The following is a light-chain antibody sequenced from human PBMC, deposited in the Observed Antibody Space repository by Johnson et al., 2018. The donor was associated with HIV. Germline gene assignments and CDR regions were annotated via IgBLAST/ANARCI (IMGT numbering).Light chain of an antibody. Sequence: QFVLTQPPSVSAAPGQKVTIYCSGSRSNTGRNYASWYQQLPGTAPKLLIYENNKRPSGIPDRFSGSKSGTSVTLGITGLQTGDEADYYCGTWDSSLSAYVLRTGTKVTVL. J-gene: IGLJ1*01. CDR1: RSNTGRNY. CDR3: GTWDSSLSAYV. V-gene: IGLV1-51*02. CDR2: ENN.